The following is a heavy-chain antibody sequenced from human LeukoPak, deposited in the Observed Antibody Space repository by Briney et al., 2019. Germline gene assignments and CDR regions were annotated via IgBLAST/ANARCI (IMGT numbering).Heavy chain of an antibody. V-gene: IGHV4-34*01. J-gene: IGHJ3*02. CDR1: GGSFSGYY. CDR3: ARASPTVTATRAAFDI. D-gene: IGHD2-21*02. Sequence: PSETLSLTCAVYGGSFSGYYWSWIRQPPGEGLEWIGEINHSGSTNYNPSLKSRVTISVDTSKNQFSLKLSSVTAADTAVYYCARASPTVTATRAAFDIWGQGTMVTVSS. CDR2: INHSGST.